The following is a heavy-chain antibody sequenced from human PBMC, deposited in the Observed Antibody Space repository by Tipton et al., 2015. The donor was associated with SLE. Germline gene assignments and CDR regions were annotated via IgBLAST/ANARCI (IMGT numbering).Heavy chain of an antibody. V-gene: IGHV3-30*02. D-gene: IGHD6-13*01. J-gene: IGHJ4*02. Sequence: GSLRLSCAASGFNFSSYGMHWVRQAPGKGLEWVAFIRYDGSNTYYADSVKGRFTISRDNSKNTLYLQMNSLRAEDTVVYYCAKDPGSSWPDGGYFFDCWGQGTLVTVSS. CDR3: AKDPGSSWPDGGYFFDC. CDR1: GFNFSSYG. CDR2: IRYDGSNT.